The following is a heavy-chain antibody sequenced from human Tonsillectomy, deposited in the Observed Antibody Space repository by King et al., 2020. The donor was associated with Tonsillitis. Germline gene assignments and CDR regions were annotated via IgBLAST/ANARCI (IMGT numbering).Heavy chain of an antibody. V-gene: IGHV3-30-3*01. CDR3: ASGPTAMVPYFDY. D-gene: IGHD5-18*01. CDR2: ISYDGSNK. Sequence: VQLVESGGGVVQPGRSLRLSCAASGFSFSSYAMHWVRQAPGKRLEWVAIISYDGSNKYYADSVKGRFTITRDNSKNTLHVQMNSLRTEDTAVYYCASGPTAMVPYFDYWGQGTLVTVSS. J-gene: IGHJ4*02. CDR1: GFSFSSYA.